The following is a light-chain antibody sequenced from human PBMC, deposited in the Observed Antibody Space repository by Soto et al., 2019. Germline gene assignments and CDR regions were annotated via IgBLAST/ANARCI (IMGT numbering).Light chain of an antibody. Sequence: QSVLTQPPSASGTPGQRVTISCSGSSSNIGSKTVNWYQQLPGTAPKLLIYSNNQRPSGVPDRFSGFKSGTSASLAISGLQSEDEADYYCAARDDSLNGVVFGGGTKVTVL. V-gene: IGLV1-44*01. CDR3: AARDDSLNGVV. CDR2: SNN. CDR1: SSNIGSKT. J-gene: IGLJ2*01.